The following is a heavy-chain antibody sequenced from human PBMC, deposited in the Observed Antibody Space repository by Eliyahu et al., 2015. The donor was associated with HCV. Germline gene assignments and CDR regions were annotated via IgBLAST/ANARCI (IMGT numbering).Heavy chain of an antibody. CDR2: IYSGGST. J-gene: IGHJ6*02. V-gene: IGHV3-66*01. CDR3: ARDRGYSGYDAYWDYGMDV. CDR1: GFTVSXXX. Sequence: EVQLVESGGGLVQPGGSLRLSCAASGFTVSXXXMSWVRQAPGKGLEWVSVIYSGGSTYYADSVKGRFTISRDNSKNTLYLQMNSLRAEDTAVYYCARDRGYSGYDAYWDYGMDVWGQGTTVTVSS. D-gene: IGHD5-12*01.